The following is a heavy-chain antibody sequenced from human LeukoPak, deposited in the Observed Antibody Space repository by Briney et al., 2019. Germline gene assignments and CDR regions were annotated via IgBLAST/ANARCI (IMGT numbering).Heavy chain of an antibody. CDR2: ISSSSSYI. CDR1: GFTFSSYS. J-gene: IGHJ3*02. Sequence: GGSPRLSCAASGFTFSSYSMNWVRQAPGKGLEWVSSISSSSSYIYYADSVKGRFTISRDNAKNSLYLQMNSLRAEDTAVYYCAREGYYYGSGSYPDAFDIWGQGTMVTVSS. V-gene: IGHV3-21*01. D-gene: IGHD3-10*01. CDR3: AREGYYYGSGSYPDAFDI.